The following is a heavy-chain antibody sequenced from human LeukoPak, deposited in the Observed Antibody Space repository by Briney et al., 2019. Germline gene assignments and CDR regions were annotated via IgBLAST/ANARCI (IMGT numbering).Heavy chain of an antibody. J-gene: IGHJ3*01. CDR2: IRSYSSYI. V-gene: IGHV3-21*01. D-gene: IGHD2-2*01. CDR1: GFTFDTYN. Sequence: PGGSLRLSCAASGFTFDTYNFNWVRQAPGKGLEWVATIRSYSSYIHYADSVKGRFIISRDNAKNSLYLQMNSLRVEDTATYYCAGCRTISCYSAFDFWGQGTMVTVSS. CDR3: AGCRTISCYSAFDF.